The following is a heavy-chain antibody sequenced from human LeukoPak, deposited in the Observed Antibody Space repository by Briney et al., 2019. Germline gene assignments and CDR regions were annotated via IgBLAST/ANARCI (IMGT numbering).Heavy chain of an antibody. D-gene: IGHD6-13*01. Sequence: PGGSLRLSCAASGFTFDDYGMSWVRQAPGKGLEWVSGINWNGGSTGYADSVEGRFTISRDNAKNSLYLQMNSLRAEDTALYYCARDGQRTFNAAAGFDYWGQGTLVTVSS. CDR3: ARDGQRTFNAAAGFDY. V-gene: IGHV3-20*04. CDR1: GFTFDDYG. CDR2: INWNGGST. J-gene: IGHJ4*02.